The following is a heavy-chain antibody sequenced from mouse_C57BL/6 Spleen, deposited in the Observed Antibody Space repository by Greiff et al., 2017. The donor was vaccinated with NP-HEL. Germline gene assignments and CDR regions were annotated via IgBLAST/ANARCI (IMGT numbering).Heavy chain of an antibody. D-gene: IGHD2-14*01. Sequence: EVQGVESGGGLVKPGGSLKLSCAASGFTFSSYAMSWVRQTPEKRLEWVATISDGGSYTYYPDNVKGRFTISRDNAKNNLYLQMSHLKSEDTAMYYCAGDRDDGFYFDYWGQGTTLTVSS. CDR3: AGDRDDGFYFDY. CDR1: GFTFSSYA. V-gene: IGHV5-4*01. CDR2: ISDGGSYT. J-gene: IGHJ2*01.